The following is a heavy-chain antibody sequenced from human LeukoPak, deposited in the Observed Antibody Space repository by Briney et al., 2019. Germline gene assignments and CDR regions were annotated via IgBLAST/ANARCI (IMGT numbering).Heavy chain of an antibody. CDR1: GGSFSGYY. V-gene: IGHV4-34*01. CDR3: ARAGRIAARQNWFDP. J-gene: IGHJ5*02. CDR2: INHSGST. D-gene: IGHD6-6*01. Sequence: SETLSLTCAVYGGSFSGYYWSWIRQPPGKGLEWIGEINHSGSTNYNPSLKSRVTISVDTSKNQFSLKLSSVTAADTAVYYCARAGRIAARQNWFDPWGQGTLVTVSS.